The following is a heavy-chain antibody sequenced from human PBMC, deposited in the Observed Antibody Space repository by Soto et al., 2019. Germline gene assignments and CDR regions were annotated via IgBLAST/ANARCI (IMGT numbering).Heavy chain of an antibody. CDR2: ISSSGTGI. J-gene: IGHJ3*02. Sequence: VQVLESGGDLVQPGGSLRLSCAASGFTFSDYYMTWIRQAPGKGLEWVSYISSSGTGIYYADSVKGRFTISRDNAKNSLYLQMSSLRAEDTAVYYCARAYSDAFDIWGQGTMVTVSS. CDR1: GFTFSDYY. CDR3: ARAYSDAFDI. V-gene: IGHV3-11*01. D-gene: IGHD2-15*01.